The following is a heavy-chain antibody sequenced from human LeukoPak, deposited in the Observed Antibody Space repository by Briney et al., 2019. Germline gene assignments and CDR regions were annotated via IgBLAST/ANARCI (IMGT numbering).Heavy chain of an antibody. D-gene: IGHD7-27*01. CDR3: AKTGGPWD. CDR1: GFTFSGYW. J-gene: IGHJ4*02. Sequence: GGSLRLSCAASGFTFSGYWMHWVRQAPGKGLVWVSRINTDGSTTNHADFVKGRFIISRDNAENTLSLQMNSLRAEDTAVYYCAKTGGPWDWGQGALVTVSS. V-gene: IGHV3-74*01. CDR2: INTDGSTT.